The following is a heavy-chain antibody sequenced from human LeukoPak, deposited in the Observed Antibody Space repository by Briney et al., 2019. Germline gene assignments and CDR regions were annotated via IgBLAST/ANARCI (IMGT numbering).Heavy chain of an antibody. J-gene: IGHJ4*02. D-gene: IGHD3-3*01. CDR1: GGTFSSYT. CDR2: IIPILGIA. CDR3: ARAGRRITIFGVVRYLGDY. Sequence: ASVKVSCKASGGTFSSYTISWVRQAPGQGLEWMGRIIPILGIANYAQKFQGRVTMTRDTSTSTVYMELSSLRSEDTAVYYCARAGRRITIFGVVRYLGDYWGQGTLVTVSS. V-gene: IGHV1-69*02.